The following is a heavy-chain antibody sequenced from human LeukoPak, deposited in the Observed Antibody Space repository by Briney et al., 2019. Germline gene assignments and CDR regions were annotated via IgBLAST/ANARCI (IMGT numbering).Heavy chain of an antibody. V-gene: IGHV1-69*13. CDR2: IIPIFGTA. Sequence: ASVKVSCKASGGTFSSYAISWVRQAPGQGLEWMGGIIPIFGTANYAQKFQGRVTITADESTSTAYMELSSLRSEDTAVYSCARGSRDGPSGLLGYWGQGTLVTVSS. J-gene: IGHJ4*02. CDR3: ARGSRDGPSGLLGY. CDR1: GGTFSSYA. D-gene: IGHD5-24*01.